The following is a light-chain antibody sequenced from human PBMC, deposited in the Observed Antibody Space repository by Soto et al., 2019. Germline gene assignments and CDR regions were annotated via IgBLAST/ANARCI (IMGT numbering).Light chain of an antibody. J-gene: IGKJ1*01. V-gene: IGKV1-39*01. CDR3: QHSYSTLWT. CDR2: AAS. Sequence: DIQMPQSPSSLSASVGDRVTITCRASQSISSYLNWYQQKPGKAHKLLIYAASILQSGVPSRFSGSGSGTDFTLTISSLQPEDFATYYCQHSYSTLWTFGQGTKVGIK. CDR1: QSISSY.